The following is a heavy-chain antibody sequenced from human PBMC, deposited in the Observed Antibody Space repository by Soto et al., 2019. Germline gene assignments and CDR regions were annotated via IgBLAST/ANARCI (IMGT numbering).Heavy chain of an antibody. CDR1: GYTFTSYD. CDR3: ARRGYCTNAVCQWNYSYYYAMDV. D-gene: IGHD2-8*01. V-gene: IGHV1-8*01. Sequence: EASVKVSCKASGYTFTSYDINWVRQATGQGLEWMGWMNPNSGNTGYAQKFQGRVTMTRNTSISTAYMELSSLRSEDTAVYYCARRGYCTNAVCQWNYSYYYAMDVWGQGTTVTVSS. CDR2: MNPNSGNT. J-gene: IGHJ6*02.